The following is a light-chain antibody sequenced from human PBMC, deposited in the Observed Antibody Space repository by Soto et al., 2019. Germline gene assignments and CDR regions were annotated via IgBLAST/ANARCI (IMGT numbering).Light chain of an antibody. J-gene: IGLJ1*01. CDR1: RSDIGGYNY. V-gene: IGLV2-14*03. Sequence: QSALAQPASVSGSPGQSITFSCIGTRSDIGGYNYVSWHQQHPGKAPKLMIYDAYERPLGVSNRFSGSKSGNTASLTISGLQNEDEADYYCSSYTDDRSCVFGSGTKVTVL. CDR2: DAY. CDR3: SSYTDDRSCV.